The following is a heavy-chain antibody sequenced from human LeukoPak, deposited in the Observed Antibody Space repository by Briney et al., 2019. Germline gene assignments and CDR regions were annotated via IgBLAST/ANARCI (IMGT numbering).Heavy chain of an antibody. D-gene: IGHD2-2*01. V-gene: IGHV4-39*07. CDR2: IYYSGCT. CDR1: GGSISSSSYY. CDR3: ARHIVVVPAATEGAFDI. J-gene: IGHJ3*02. Sequence: SGTLSLTCTVSGGSISSSSYYWGWSRPPPGKGRGWTVSIYYSGCTYYNPSLTSRVTISVDRSKTQFSLKLRSVTAADTAVYYCARHIVVVPAATEGAFDIWGQGTMVTVSS.